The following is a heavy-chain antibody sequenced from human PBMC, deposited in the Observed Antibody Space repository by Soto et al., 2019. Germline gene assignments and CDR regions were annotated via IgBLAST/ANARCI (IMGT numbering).Heavy chain of an antibody. CDR2: ILPIFGTP. D-gene: IGHD5-18*01. V-gene: IGHV1-69*13. CDR1: GGTFSNSA. Sequence: SVKVSCKASGGTFSNSAIIWVRQAPGQGLEWMGGILPIFGTPNYAQKFQGRLTISADEFSSTAYMELDILRSEDTAVYYCATPAEALDTELLKGRADWGKGSLVTVSA. J-gene: IGHJ4*02. CDR3: ATPAEALDTELLKGRAD.